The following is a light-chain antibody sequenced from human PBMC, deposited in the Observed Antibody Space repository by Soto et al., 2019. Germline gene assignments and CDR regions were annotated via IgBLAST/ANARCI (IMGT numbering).Light chain of an antibody. J-gene: IGKJ4*01. CDR3: QQYDRSSG. CDR1: DSFSTY. Sequence: IVMTHFPATLSVSPNDKATISFIVSDSFSTYLAWYHQMPGQAPGLLIYAASTRSTGIPAMFSGSGSGTEFTFTISSLQSEDFAVYYCQQYDRSSGFGGGTKVDIK. V-gene: IGKV3-15*01. CDR2: AAS.